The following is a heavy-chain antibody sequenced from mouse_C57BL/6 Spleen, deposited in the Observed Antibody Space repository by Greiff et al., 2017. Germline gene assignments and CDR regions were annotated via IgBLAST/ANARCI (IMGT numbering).Heavy chain of an antibody. CDR1: GYTFTDYY. CDR2: SNPNNGGT. V-gene: IGHV1-26*01. J-gene: IGHJ2*01. Sequence: EVKLQQSGPELVKPGASVKISCKASGYTFTDYYMNWVKQSHGKSLEWIGDSNPNNGGTSYNQKFKGKATLTVDKSSSTAYMELRSLTSEDSAVYYCARSYYYGSAAYYFDYWGQGTTLTVSS. CDR3: ARSYYYGSAAYYFDY. D-gene: IGHD1-1*01.